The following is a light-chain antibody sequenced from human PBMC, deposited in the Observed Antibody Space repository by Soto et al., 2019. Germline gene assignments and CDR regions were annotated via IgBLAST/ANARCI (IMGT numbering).Light chain of an antibody. Sequence: EIVLTQSPGTLSLSPGERATLSCRASQSVSSSYLAWYQQKPGQAPRLLIYGASSRATGIPARFSGSGSGTEFTLTISSLQSEDFAVYYCQQYNNWPSMFTVGHGTKV. V-gene: IGKV3D-15*01. J-gene: IGKJ2*01. CDR1: QSVSSSY. CDR3: QQYNNWPSMFT. CDR2: GAS.